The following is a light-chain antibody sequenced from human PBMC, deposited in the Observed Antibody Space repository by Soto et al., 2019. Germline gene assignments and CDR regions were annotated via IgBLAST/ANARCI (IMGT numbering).Light chain of an antibody. Sequence: DIQLTQSRCTLSASVGDRVAITGRASQSISSWLAWYQQKPGKAPKLLIYDASSLESGVPSRFSGSGSGTEFTLTISSLQPDDFATYYCQQSHSTPITFGQGTRLEI. CDR1: QSISSW. J-gene: IGKJ5*01. CDR2: DAS. CDR3: QQSHSTPIT. V-gene: IGKV1-5*01.